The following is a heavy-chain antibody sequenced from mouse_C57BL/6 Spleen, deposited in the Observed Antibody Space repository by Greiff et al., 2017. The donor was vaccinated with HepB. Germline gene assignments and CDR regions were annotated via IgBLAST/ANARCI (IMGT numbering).Heavy chain of an antibody. J-gene: IGHJ2*01. Sequence: VQLQQPGAELVRPGSSVKLSCKASGYTFTSYWMHWVKQRPIQGLEWIGNIDPSDSETHYNQKFKDKATLTVDKSSSTAYMQLSSLTSEDSAVYYCARSNYGSSLYFDYWGQGTTLTVSS. CDR1: GYTFTSYW. CDR3: ARSNYGSSLYFDY. V-gene: IGHV1-52*01. CDR2: IDPSDSET. D-gene: IGHD1-1*01.